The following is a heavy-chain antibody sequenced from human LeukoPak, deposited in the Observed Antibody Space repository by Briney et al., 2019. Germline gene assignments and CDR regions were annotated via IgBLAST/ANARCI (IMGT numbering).Heavy chain of an antibody. CDR2: IYHSGST. J-gene: IGHJ3*01. Sequence: SETLSLTCTVSGYSISSGYYWGWIRQPPGKGLEWIGSIYHSGSTYYNPSLKSRVTISVDTSKNQFSLKLSSVTAADTAVYYCARGAFALWGQGTMVTVSS. V-gene: IGHV4-38-2*02. CDR1: GYSISSGYY. CDR3: ARGAFAL.